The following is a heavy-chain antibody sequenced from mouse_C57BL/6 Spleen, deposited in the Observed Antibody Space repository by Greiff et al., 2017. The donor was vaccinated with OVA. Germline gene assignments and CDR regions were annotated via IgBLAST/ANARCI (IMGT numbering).Heavy chain of an antibody. J-gene: IGHJ4*01. CDR3: ARRDDDYAMDY. V-gene: IGHV14-2*01. CDR1: GFNITAYY. CDR2: IDPEDGET. Sequence: VQLQQSGAELVKPGASVKLSCTASGFNITAYYMHWVKQRPEQGLEWIGTIDPEDGETKYAPNFQGKATITADTSSNTAYLQISSLTSEDTAVYYCARRDDDYAMDYWGQGTSVTVSS. D-gene: IGHD2-14*01.